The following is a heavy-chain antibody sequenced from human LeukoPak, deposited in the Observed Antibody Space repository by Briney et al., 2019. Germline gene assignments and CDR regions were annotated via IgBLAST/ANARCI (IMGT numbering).Heavy chain of an antibody. D-gene: IGHD1-7*01. V-gene: IGHV3-20*01. CDR1: GFTFSSYG. Sequence: GRSLRLSCAASGFTFSSYGMHWVRQAPGKGLEWVSGINWNGGSTGYADSVKGRFTISRDNAKNSLYLQMNSLRAEDTALYHCARDLRELELRHDAFDIWGQGTMVTVSS. CDR3: ARDLRELELRHDAFDI. CDR2: INWNGGST. J-gene: IGHJ3*02.